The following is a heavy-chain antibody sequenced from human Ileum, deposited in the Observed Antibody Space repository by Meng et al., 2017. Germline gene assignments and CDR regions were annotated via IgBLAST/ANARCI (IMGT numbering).Heavy chain of an antibody. CDR3: ARDRGDGGTTDF. Sequence: SETLSLTCAVSGYSISSGYYWGWTRQPPGKGLEWISSIHHSGTTYYSPSLKSRLSTSIDTSKNQFSLKLTSVTAAGTAVYYCARDRGDGGTTDFWGQGTLVTVSS. CDR1: GYSISSGYY. J-gene: IGHJ4*02. V-gene: IGHV4-38-2*02. CDR2: IHHSGTT. D-gene: IGHD1-14*01.